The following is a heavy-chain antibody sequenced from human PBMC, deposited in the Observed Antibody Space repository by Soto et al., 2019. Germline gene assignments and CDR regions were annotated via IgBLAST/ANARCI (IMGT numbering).Heavy chain of an antibody. V-gene: IGHV3-11*01. CDR2: ISGSGSTI. J-gene: IGHJ6*03. D-gene: IGHD2-15*01. CDR1: GFTFSDYY. Sequence: GGSLRLSCAASGFTFSDYYMSWIRQAPGKGLEWVSYISGSGSTIYYADSVKGRFTISRDNAKNSLHLQMNSLRAEDTAVYYCASGVAASRFYYYYKVLWGKATPVT. CDR3: ASGVAASRFYYYYKVL.